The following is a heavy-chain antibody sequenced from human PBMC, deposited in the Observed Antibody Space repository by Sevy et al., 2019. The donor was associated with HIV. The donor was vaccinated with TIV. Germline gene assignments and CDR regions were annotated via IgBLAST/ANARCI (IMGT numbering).Heavy chain of an antibody. Sequence: GGYLRLSCAASGFTFSSYSMNWVRQAPGKGLEWVSSISSSSSYIYYADSVKGRFTISRDNAKNSLYLQMNSLRAEDTAVYYCARDTRVWFGELWPNFDYWGQGTLVTVSS. J-gene: IGHJ4*02. CDR1: GFTFSSYS. D-gene: IGHD3-10*01. CDR2: ISSSSSYI. V-gene: IGHV3-21*01. CDR3: ARDTRVWFGELWPNFDY.